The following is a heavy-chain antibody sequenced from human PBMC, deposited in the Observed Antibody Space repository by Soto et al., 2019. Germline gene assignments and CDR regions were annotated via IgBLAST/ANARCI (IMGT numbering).Heavy chain of an antibody. D-gene: IGHD3-16*02. CDR1: GFTFTSSA. V-gene: IGHV1-58*01. Sequence: ASVKVSCKASGFTFTSSAVQWVRQARGQRLEWIGWIVVGSGNTNYAQKFQERVTITRDMSTSTAYMELSSLRSEDTAVYYCAAGVLNSYDYGWGSYRPPLFGMDVWGQGTTVTV. CDR3: AAGVLNSYDYGWGSYRPPLFGMDV. J-gene: IGHJ6*02. CDR2: IVVGSGNT.